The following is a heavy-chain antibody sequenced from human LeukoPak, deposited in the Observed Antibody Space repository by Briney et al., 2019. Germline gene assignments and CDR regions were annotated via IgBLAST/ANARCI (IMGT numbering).Heavy chain of an antibody. CDR3: ARFEVGYSSSSNPRAYFDY. Sequence: GGSLRLSCAASGFTFSSYAMHWVRQAPGKGLEWVAVISYDGSNKYYADSVKGRFTISRDNSKNTLYLQMNSLRAEDTAVYYCARFEVGYSSSSNPRAYFDYWGQGTLVTVSS. CDR1: GFTFSSYA. V-gene: IGHV3-30-3*01. J-gene: IGHJ4*02. CDR2: ISYDGSNK. D-gene: IGHD6-6*01.